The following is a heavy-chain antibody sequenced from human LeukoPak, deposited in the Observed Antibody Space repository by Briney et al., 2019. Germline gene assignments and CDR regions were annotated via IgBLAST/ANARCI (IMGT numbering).Heavy chain of an antibody. CDR1: GGSISSSSYY. D-gene: IGHD5-18*01. CDR3: ARHKDSYGYYFDY. V-gene: IGHV4-39*01. Sequence: SETLSLTCTVSGGSISSSSYYWGWIRQPPGKGLEWIGSRYYSGSTYDNQGLKSRVTISVDTSNNQFSLKMSSVTDADTAVYYCARHKDSYGYYFDYWGQGTLVTVSS. CDR2: RYYSGST. J-gene: IGHJ4*02.